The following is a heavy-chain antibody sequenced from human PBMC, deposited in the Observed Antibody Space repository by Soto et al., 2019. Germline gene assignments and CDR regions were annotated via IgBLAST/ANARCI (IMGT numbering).Heavy chain of an antibody. CDR1: ANDCTSYW. V-gene: IGHV5-51*07. CDR3: ARNSNQYSWNDGGDYYFDS. J-gene: IGHJ4*02. D-gene: IGHD1-20*01. CDR2: IYPGDSDT. Sequence: XESLKLSCEGSANDCTSYWIGLVHQLPGKGLEWMGIIYPGDSDTRYSPSFQGQVTISADKSITTAHLQWSSLKASDTAMYYCARNSNQYSWNDGGDYYFDSWGQGTLVTVSS.